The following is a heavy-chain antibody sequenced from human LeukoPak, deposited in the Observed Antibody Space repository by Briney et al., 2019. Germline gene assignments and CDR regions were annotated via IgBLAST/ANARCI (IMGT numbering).Heavy chain of an antibody. Sequence: SETLSLTCTVSGGSISSYYWSWIRQPPGKGLEWIGYIYYSGSTNYNPSLKSRVTISVDTSKNQFSLKLSSVTAADTAVYYCARHVTTGFDIWGQGTMVTVSS. V-gene: IGHV4-59*08. J-gene: IGHJ3*02. CDR3: ARHVTTGFDI. CDR2: IYYSGST. D-gene: IGHD4-17*01. CDR1: GGSISSYY.